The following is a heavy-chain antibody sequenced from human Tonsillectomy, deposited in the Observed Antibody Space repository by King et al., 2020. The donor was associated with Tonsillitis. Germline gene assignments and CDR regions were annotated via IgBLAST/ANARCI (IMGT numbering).Heavy chain of an antibody. V-gene: IGHV4-59*08. D-gene: IGHD3-22*01. CDR2: IYYSGTT. Sequence: VQLQESGPGLVKPSETLSLTCSVSGGSIGTYYWSWIRQPPGKGLEWIGYIYYSGTTSYNPSLMSRLTMSVDTSKNQFSLKLSSVTAADTAVYYCASIDYFFDTSGHQYYFDYWGQGTLVTVSS. CDR1: GGSIGTYY. J-gene: IGHJ4*02. CDR3: ASIDYFFDTSGHQYYFDY.